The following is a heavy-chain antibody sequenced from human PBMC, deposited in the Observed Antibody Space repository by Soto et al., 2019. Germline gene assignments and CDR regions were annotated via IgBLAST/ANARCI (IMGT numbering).Heavy chain of an antibody. V-gene: IGHV3-30*18. Sequence: GGSLRLSCAASGFTFSSYGMHWVRQAPGKGLEWVAVISYDGSNKYYADSVKGRFTISRDNSKNTLYLQMNSLRAEDTAVYYCAKDPQEWWLVRGIYYFDCWGQGTLVTVSS. CDR2: ISYDGSNK. J-gene: IGHJ4*02. D-gene: IGHD6-19*01. CDR3: AKDPQEWWLVRGIYYFDC. CDR1: GFTFSSYG.